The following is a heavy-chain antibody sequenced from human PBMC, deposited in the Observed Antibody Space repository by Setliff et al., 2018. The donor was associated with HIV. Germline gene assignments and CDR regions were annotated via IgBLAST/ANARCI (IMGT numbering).Heavy chain of an antibody. V-gene: IGHV4-34*01. J-gene: IGHJ3*02. CDR3: ARQPHDFDSSGYYGDAFDI. Sequence: SETLSLTCAVYGGSFSGLYWIWIRQPPRKGLEWIGEVSHRGNTEYNPSLQSRVAISLDTSKTQFSLKLASVTAADTAVYYCARQPHDFDSSGYYGDAFDIWGQGTMVTVSS. CDR2: VSHRGNT. D-gene: IGHD3-22*01. CDR1: GGSFSGLY.